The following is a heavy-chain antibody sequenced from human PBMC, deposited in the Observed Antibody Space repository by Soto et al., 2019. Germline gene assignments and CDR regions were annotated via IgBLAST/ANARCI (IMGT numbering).Heavy chain of an antibody. V-gene: IGHV1-2*02. CDR1: GFSFSDYF. CDR3: ARRAETNGWNGFGADKYYFDF. J-gene: IGHJ4*02. CDR2: LNPNTGDS. D-gene: IGHD3-3*01. Sequence: ASVKVSCKASGFSFSDYFMHWVRQAPGQGLEWMGWLNPNTGDSGYAQKFQGRITVTSDTSINTVHMELSSLRSEDTAVYYCARRAETNGWNGFGADKYYFDFWGQGTLVTVSS.